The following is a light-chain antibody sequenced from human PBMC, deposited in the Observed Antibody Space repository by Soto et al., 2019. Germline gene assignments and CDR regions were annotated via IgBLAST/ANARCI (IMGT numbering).Light chain of an antibody. CDR2: GAS. CDR1: QSVSSSY. V-gene: IGKV3D-20*02. Sequence: EIVMTQSPATLSVSPEERATLSCRASQSVSSSYLAWYQHKPGQAPRLLIYGASSRATGIPDRFSGSGSGTDFTLTISSLEPEDFAVYYCQQRSNWPPITFGQGTRLEIK. CDR3: QQRSNWPPIT. J-gene: IGKJ5*01.